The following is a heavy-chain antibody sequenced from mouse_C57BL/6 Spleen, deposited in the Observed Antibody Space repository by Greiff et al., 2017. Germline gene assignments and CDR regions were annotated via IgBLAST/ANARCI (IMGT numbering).Heavy chain of an antibody. V-gene: IGHV14-1*01. CDR2: IDPEDGDT. J-gene: IGHJ2*01. CDR1: GFNIKDYY. Sequence: VQLKQSGAELVRPGASVKLSCTASGFNIKDYYMHWVKQRPEQGLEWIGRIDPEDGDTEYAPKFQGKATMTADTSSNPAYLELSSLTSEDTAVYYCTRYYCDYWGQGTTLTVSS. CDR3: TRYYCDY.